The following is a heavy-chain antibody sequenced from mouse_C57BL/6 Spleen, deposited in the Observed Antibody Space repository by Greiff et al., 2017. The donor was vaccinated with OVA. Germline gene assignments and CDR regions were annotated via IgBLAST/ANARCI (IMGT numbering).Heavy chain of an antibody. CDR1: GYTFTSYW. Sequence: QVQLQQPGAELVRPGTSVKLSCKASGYTFTSYWMHWVKQRPGQGLEWIGVIDPSDSYTNYNQKFKGKATLTVDTSSSTAYMQLSSLTSEDSAVSCCARRSSWYFDVWGTGTTVTVSS. J-gene: IGHJ1*03. CDR2: IDPSDSYT. V-gene: IGHV1-59*01. CDR3: ARRSSWYFDV. D-gene: IGHD1-1*01.